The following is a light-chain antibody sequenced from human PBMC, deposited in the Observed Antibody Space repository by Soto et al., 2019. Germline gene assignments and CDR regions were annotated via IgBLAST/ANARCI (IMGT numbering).Light chain of an antibody. CDR3: TSYTISSTLRYV. V-gene: IGLV2-14*01. CDR1: SSDVGAYKY. CDR2: DVS. J-gene: IGLJ1*01. Sequence: QSVLTQPASVSGSPGQSITISCTGTSSDVGAYKYVSWYQQHPGKAPRLMMHDVSNRPSGVSTRFSGSKSGNTASLTISGLQAEDEADYYCTSYTISSTLRYVFGTGTKLTVL.